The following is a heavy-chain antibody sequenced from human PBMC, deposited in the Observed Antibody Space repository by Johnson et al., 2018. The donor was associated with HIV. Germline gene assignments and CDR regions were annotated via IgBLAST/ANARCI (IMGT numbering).Heavy chain of an antibody. D-gene: IGHD3-3*01. CDR3: AKDVKEWSPAFDI. J-gene: IGHJ3*02. CDR1: GFIVGTKY. CDR2: IYSGGST. V-gene: IGHV3-66*01. Sequence: VQLVESGGGLVQPGGSLRLACVASGFIVGTKYMSWVRQAPGKGLAWVAVIYSGGSTYYADSVKGRFTISRDNSKNTVYLQMNSLRAEDTAVYYCAKDVKEWSPAFDIWGQGTVVTVSS.